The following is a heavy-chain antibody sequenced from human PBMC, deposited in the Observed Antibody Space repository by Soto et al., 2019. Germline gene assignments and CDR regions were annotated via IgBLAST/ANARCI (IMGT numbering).Heavy chain of an antibody. CDR2: ISAYNGNT. J-gene: IGHJ1*01. V-gene: IGHV1-18*01. Sequence: ASVKVSCKASGYTFTSYGISWVRQAPGQGLEWMGWISAYNGNTNYAQKLQGRVTMTTDTSTSTAYMELRSLRSDDTAVYYRARDPIDYYDSSGYSDESAEYFQHWGQGTLVTVSS. D-gene: IGHD3-22*01. CDR1: GYTFTSYG. CDR3: ARDPIDYYDSSGYSDESAEYFQH.